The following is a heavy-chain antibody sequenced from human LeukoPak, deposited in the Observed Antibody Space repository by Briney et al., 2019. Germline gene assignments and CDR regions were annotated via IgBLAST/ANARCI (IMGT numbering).Heavy chain of an antibody. J-gene: IGHJ5*02. D-gene: IGHD3-3*01. CDR3: ARVADDFWSGLVYNWFDP. Sequence: PSETLSLTCTVSGGSISSHYWSWIRQPPEKGLEWIGYIYYSGSTNYNPSLKSRVTISVDTSKNQFSLKLSSVTAADTAVYYCARVADDFWSGLVYNWFDPWGQGTLVTVSS. CDR1: GGSISSHY. CDR2: IYYSGST. V-gene: IGHV4-59*11.